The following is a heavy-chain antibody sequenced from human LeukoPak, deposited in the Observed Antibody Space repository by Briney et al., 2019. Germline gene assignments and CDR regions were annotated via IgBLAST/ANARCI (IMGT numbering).Heavy chain of an antibody. D-gene: IGHD3-10*01. V-gene: IGHV1-18*01. CDR3: AREIMVRGVRDYYYYMDV. CDR1: GYTFTSYG. Sequence: ASVKVSCKASGYTFTSYGISWVRQAPGQGLEWMGWISAYNGNTNYAQKLQGRVTMTRNTSISTAYMELSSLRSEDTAVYYCAREIMVRGVRDYYYYMDVWGKGTTVTISS. CDR2: ISAYNGNT. J-gene: IGHJ6*03.